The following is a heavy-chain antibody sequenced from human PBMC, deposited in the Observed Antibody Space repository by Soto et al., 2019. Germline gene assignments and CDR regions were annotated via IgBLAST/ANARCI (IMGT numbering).Heavy chain of an antibody. V-gene: IGHV1-3*01. Sequence: GASVKVSCKASGYRFSSYAIQWVRQAPGQRLEWMGWINVGNGNTKYSQKFQDRVTIIRDTSANTAYMEVSSLRSEDTAVYYCARSEVTYNDGLTGMDLYYYYLGMDVWGQGTTVTVSS. J-gene: IGHJ6*02. CDR3: ARSEVTYNDGLTGMDLYYYYLGMDV. CDR1: GYRFSSYA. CDR2: INVGNGNT. D-gene: IGHD3-9*01.